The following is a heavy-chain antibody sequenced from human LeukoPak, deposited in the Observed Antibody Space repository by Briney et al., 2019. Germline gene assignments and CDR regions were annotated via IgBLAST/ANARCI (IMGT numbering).Heavy chain of an antibody. V-gene: IGHV4-61*05. CDR2: IYYSGST. Sequence: SETLSLTCTVSGGSISSSSYYWGWIRQPPGMGLEGIGYIYYSGSTNYNPSLKSRVTISVDTSKNQFSLRLHSVTVADTAVYYCARNDYGDYTLFCYFDYWGQGTLVTVSS. J-gene: IGHJ4*03. CDR1: GGSISSSSYY. D-gene: IGHD4-17*01. CDR3: ARNDYGDYTLFCYFDY.